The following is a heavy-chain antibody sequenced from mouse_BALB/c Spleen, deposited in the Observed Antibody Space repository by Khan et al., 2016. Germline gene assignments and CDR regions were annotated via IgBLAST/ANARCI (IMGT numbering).Heavy chain of an antibody. V-gene: IGHV1S81*02. Sequence: QVQLQQSGAELVKPGASVKLSCKASGYTFTSYYMYWVKQRPGQGLEWIGEINPSNGDTNFNERFKSKATLTVDKSSSTTYMQFSSLTSEDSAVSYCTRAVYDYPFAYWGQGTLVTVSA. CDR1: GYTFTSYY. J-gene: IGHJ3*01. CDR3: TRAVYDYPFAY. D-gene: IGHD2-4*01. CDR2: INPSNGDT.